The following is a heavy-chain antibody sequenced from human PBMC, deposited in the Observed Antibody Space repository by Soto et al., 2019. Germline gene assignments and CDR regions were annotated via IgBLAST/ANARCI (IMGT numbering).Heavy chain of an antibody. CDR1: GGSISSYY. CDR2: IHYSGST. D-gene: IGHD3-22*01. V-gene: IGHV4-59*01. Sequence: SETLSLTCAVSGGSISSYYWSWIRQPPGKGLEWIGYIHYSGSTNYNPSLKSRVTISLDRSKNHFSLKLYSVTAADTAVYYCARDPDHDSSGYYFKYWGQGTLVTVS. CDR3: ARDPDHDSSGYYFKY. J-gene: IGHJ4*02.